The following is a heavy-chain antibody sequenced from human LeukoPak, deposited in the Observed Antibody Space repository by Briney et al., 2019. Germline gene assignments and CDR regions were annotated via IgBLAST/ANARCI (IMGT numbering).Heavy chain of an antibody. V-gene: IGHV3-30*04. CDR1: GFTFSSYA. CDR3: ARGAPYNAFGLDAFHI. J-gene: IGHJ3*02. D-gene: IGHD1-26*01. CDR2: VSYHGSTQ. Sequence: GGSLRLSCAASGFTFSSYAMHWVRQAPGKGLEWVAVVSYHGSTQYYGDSVKGRFTISRDNSKNTVYLQMNILRAEDTAVYYCARGAPYNAFGLDAFHIWGQGTMVTVSS.